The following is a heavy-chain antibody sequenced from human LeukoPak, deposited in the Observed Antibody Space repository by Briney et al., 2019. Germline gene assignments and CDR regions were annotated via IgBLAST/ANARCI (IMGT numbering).Heavy chain of an antibody. V-gene: IGHV3-21*01. CDR2: ISSSSNYI. Sequence: GGSLRLSCAASGFTFSPYSMNWVRQAPGKGLEWVSSISSSSNYIYYADSVKGRFTISRDNAKNSLYLQMNSLRPEDTAVYYCARAGEVWSGEIQHWGQGTPVTVSS. CDR1: GFTFSPYS. D-gene: IGHD3-10*01. J-gene: IGHJ1*01. CDR3: ARAGEVWSGEIQH.